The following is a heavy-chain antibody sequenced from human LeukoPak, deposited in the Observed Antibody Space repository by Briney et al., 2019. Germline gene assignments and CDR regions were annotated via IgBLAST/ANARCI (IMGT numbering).Heavy chain of an antibody. CDR3: ANIADLSFNVDTAMVSDY. CDR1: GFTFSRYA. V-gene: IGHV3-23*01. J-gene: IGHJ4*02. Sequence: GGSLRLSCAASGFTFSRYAMSWVRQDPGKGLEWVSAISGSGGSTYYADSVKGRFTISRDNSTNTLYLQMNSLRPEDTAVYYCANIADLSFNVDTAMVSDYWGQGTLVTVSS. D-gene: IGHD5-18*01. CDR2: ISGSGGST.